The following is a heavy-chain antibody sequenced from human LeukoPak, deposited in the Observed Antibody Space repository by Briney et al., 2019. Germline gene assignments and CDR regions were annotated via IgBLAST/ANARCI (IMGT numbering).Heavy chain of an antibody. CDR1: GGSISSYY. CDR3: AREYSDAFDI. J-gene: IGHJ3*02. V-gene: IGHV4-59*01. CDR2: IYCSGST. Sequence: SETLSLTCTVSGGSISSYYWSWIRQPPGKGLEWIAHIYCSGSTNYNPPLKNLVTISANTSKNHFSLKLSSVTAADTAVYYCAREYSDAFDIWGQGTMVTVSS. D-gene: IGHD1-1*01.